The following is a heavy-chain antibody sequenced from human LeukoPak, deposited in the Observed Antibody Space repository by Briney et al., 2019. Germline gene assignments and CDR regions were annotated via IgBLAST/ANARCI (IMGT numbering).Heavy chain of an antibody. J-gene: IGHJ4*02. D-gene: IGHD4-23*01. CDR2: INHSGST. Sequence: SETLSLTCAVYGGSFSGYYWSWIRQPPGKGLEWIGEINHSGSTNYNPSLKSRVTISVDTSKNQFSLKLSSVTAADTAVYYCAGANYGGRFDYWGQGTLVTVSS. CDR3: AGANYGGRFDY. V-gene: IGHV4-34*01. CDR1: GGSFSGYY.